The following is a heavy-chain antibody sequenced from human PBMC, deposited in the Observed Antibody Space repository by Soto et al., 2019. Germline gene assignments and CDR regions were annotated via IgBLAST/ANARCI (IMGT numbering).Heavy chain of an antibody. CDR3: ARLVVAAIVHWYFDL. CDR2: IYYSGST. J-gene: IGHJ2*01. D-gene: IGHD2-15*01. V-gene: IGHV4-31*03. Sequence: QVQLQESGPGLVKPSQTLSLTCTVSGGSISSGGYYWSWIRQHPGKGLEWIGYIYYSGSTYYNPSLKSRVTISVYTSNNQFSLKLSSVTAADTAVYYCARLVVAAIVHWYFDLWGRGTLVTVSS. CDR1: GGSISSGGYY.